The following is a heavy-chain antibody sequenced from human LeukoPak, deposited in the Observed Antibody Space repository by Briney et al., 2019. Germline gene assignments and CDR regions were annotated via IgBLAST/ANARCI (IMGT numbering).Heavy chain of an antibody. J-gene: IGHJ6*03. V-gene: IGHV1-69*06. CDR2: IIPIFGTA. CDR3: ARVRDYYGSGSYYMDV. CDR1: GGTFSSYA. Sequence: SVKVSCKASGGTFSSYAISWVRQAPGQGLEWRGGIIPIFGTANYAQKFQGRVTITADKSTSTAYMELSSLRSEDTAVYYCARVRDYYGSGSYYMDVWGKGTTVTVSS. D-gene: IGHD3-10*01.